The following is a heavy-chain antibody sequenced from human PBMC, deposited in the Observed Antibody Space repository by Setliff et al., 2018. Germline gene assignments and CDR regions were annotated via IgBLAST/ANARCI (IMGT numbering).Heavy chain of an antibody. Sequence: ASVKVSCKASGYTLTTYYMHWVRQAPGQGLEWMAWISAYDGNTKYTLKLQGRVTLTTDTPTTTAYMDLRGLRSDDTAVYYCARTPPNRGLSNGWYVDYWGQGALVTVSS. CDR1: GYTLTTYY. CDR3: ARTPPNRGLSNGWYVDY. V-gene: IGHV1-18*04. D-gene: IGHD6-19*01. J-gene: IGHJ4*02. CDR2: ISAYDGNT.